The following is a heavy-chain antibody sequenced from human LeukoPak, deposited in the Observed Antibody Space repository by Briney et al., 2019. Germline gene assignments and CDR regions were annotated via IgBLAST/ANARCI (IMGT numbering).Heavy chain of an antibody. CDR1: GFTFSSYA. D-gene: IGHD2-8*01. CDR3: AKDHGALAPNGY. V-gene: IGHV3-23*01. J-gene: IGHJ4*02. Sequence: GGSLRPSCAASGFTFSSYAMNWARHAPGKGLEWVSCISGSGGSTYYADSVKGRFTISRDNSKNTLYLKKNTLRVEDTAVYYCAKDHGALAPNGYWGEGTLVAVSS. CDR2: ISGSGGST.